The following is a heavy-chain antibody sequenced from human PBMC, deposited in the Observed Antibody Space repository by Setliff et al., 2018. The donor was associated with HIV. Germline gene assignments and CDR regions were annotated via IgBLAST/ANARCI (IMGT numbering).Heavy chain of an antibody. V-gene: IGHV1-69*10. J-gene: IGHJ5*02. CDR2: IIPILGIA. CDR1: GGTFRSYG. Sequence: SVKVSCKASGGTFRSYGISWVRQAPGQGLEWMGGIIPILGIANYAQKFQGRVTMTTDTSTSTAYMELRSLRSDDTAVYYCARDDRGRVRGVGPFDTWGQGTLVTVSS. CDR3: ARDDRGRVRGVGPFDT. D-gene: IGHD3-10*01.